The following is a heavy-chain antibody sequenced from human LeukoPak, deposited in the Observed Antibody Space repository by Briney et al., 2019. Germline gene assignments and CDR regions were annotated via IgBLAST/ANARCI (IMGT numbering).Heavy chain of an antibody. CDR3: ARVPDARWLQLDY. Sequence: GGSLRLSCAASGFTFSSYSMNWVRQAPGKGLEWVSTISGSGSGSSTYYADSVKGRFTISRDNSKNTLYLQMNSLRAEDTAVYYCARVPDARWLQLDYWGQGTLVTVSS. V-gene: IGHV3-23*01. J-gene: IGHJ4*02. CDR1: GFTFSSYS. CDR2: ISGSGSGSST. D-gene: IGHD5-24*01.